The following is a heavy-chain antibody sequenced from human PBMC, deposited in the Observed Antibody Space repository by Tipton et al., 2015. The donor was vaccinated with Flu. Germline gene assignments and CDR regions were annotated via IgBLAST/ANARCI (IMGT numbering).Heavy chain of an antibody. CDR1: GYRFTGYY. D-gene: IGHD3-10*01. J-gene: IGHJ4*02. Sequence: QLVQSGAEVKKPGASVKVSCKASGYRFTGYYMSWVRQAPGQGLEWVGRINPHNGGTNYAQKFRGRVTMTRDTSTNTAYMELSRLRSDDTAVYYCATRRAYASGDPPFDNWGQGTLVTVSS. V-gene: IGHV1-2*06. CDR2: INPHNGGT. CDR3: ATRRAYASGDPPFDN.